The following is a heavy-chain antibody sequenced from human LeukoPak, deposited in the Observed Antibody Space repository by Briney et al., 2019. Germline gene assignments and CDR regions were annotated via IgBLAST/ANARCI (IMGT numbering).Heavy chain of an antibody. CDR2: ISGSGGST. J-gene: IGHJ4*02. CDR3: AKDGGYSSSWYTHFDY. V-gene: IGHV3-23*01. Sequence: GGSLRLSCAASGFTFSSYAMSWVRQAPGKGLEWVSAISGSGGSTYYADSVKGRFTISRDNSKSTLYLQMNSLRAEDTAVYYCAKDGGYSSSWYTHFDYWGQGTLVTVSS. D-gene: IGHD6-13*01. CDR1: GFTFSSYA.